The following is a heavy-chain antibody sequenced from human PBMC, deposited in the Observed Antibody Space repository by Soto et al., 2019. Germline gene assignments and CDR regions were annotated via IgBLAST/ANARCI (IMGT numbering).Heavy chain of an antibody. V-gene: IGHV3-23*01. CDR1: GFSISSDA. D-gene: IGHD2-21*02. J-gene: IGHJ4*01. CDR3: AKRLSGNFGPFDS. CDR2: ISGSGANT. Sequence: PGGSLRLSCAASGFSISSDAMSWVRQAPGKGLEWVSGISGSGANTNYADSVKGRFAISIDNSKNTLYLQMSSLRAEDTAVYYCAKRLSGNFGPFDSWGQGTLVTVSS.